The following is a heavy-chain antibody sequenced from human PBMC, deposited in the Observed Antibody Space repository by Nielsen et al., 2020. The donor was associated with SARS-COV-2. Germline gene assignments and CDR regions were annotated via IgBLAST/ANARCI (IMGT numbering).Heavy chain of an antibody. CDR2: ISYDGSNE. V-gene: IGHV3-30-3*01. Sequence: GESLKISCAASGFTFSSYAMHWVRQAPGKGLEWVAVISYDGSNEYYADSVKGRFTISRDNSKNTLYLQMNSLRAEDTAVYYCARDQASGSVVVAAAMSDYWGQGTLVTVSS. CDR1: GFTFSSYA. D-gene: IGHD2-21*01. J-gene: IGHJ4*02. CDR3: ARDQASGSVVVAAAMSDY.